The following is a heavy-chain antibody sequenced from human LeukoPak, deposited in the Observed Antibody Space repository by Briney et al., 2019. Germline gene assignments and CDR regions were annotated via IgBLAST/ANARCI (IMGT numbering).Heavy chain of an antibody. Sequence: ASVKVSCKASGYTFTSYGISWVRQAPGQGLEWMGWISAYNGNTNYAQKLQGRVTMTTDTSTSTAYMELRSLRSDDTAVYYCARVVQLVSGRRGPFDIWGQGTMVTVSS. D-gene: IGHD6-6*01. V-gene: IGHV1-18*01. CDR2: ISAYNGNT. CDR1: GYTFTSYG. J-gene: IGHJ3*02. CDR3: ARVVQLVSGRRGPFDI.